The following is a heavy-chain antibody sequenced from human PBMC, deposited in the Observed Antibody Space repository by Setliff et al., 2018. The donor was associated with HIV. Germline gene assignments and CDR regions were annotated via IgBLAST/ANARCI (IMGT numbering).Heavy chain of an antibody. CDR2: ISPYNGNT. CDR3: ARDLRGFNNWFDP. V-gene: IGHV1-18*01. D-gene: IGHD3-9*01. CDR1: GYIFSTYG. Sequence: ASVKVSCKASGYIFSTYGISWVRQTPGQGLEWMGWISPYNGNTKYAQKFQGRVTMSTDTSTSTAYMEVRSLRSDDTAVYYCARDLRGFNNWFDPWGQGTLVTVTS. J-gene: IGHJ5*02.